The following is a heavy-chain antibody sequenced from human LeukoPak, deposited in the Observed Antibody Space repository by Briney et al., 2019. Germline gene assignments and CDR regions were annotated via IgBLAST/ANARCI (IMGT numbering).Heavy chain of an antibody. V-gene: IGHV3-30*02. J-gene: IGHJ6*03. CDR1: GFTFSSYG. D-gene: IGHD3-16*01. CDR3: ATDFRRQQSIGGNYYYSTDV. CDR2: IRYDGSNK. Sequence: PGGSLRLSCAASGFTFSSYGMHWVRQAPGKGLEWVAFIRYDGSNKYYADSVKGRFTISRDNAKNSLYLQMNSLRAEDTAVYYCATDFRRQQSIGGNYYYSTDVWGEGTTVTVSS.